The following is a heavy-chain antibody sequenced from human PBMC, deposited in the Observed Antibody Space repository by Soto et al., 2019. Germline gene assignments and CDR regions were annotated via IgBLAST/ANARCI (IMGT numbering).Heavy chain of an antibody. CDR3: ARELPPAPGTFREAALAI. J-gene: IGHJ3*02. Sequence: QVQLVQSGAELKKPGSSVKVSCQASGGTFSNYAISWVRQAPGQGLEWMGKIIPIFGTTNYAQNFRGRVTISAAESTTTAYMALSCLTSPDTALYYCARELPPAPGTFREAALAIWCQGSMITFSS. D-gene: IGHD6-13*01. CDR1: GGTFSNYA. CDR2: IIPIFGTT. V-gene: IGHV1-69*15.